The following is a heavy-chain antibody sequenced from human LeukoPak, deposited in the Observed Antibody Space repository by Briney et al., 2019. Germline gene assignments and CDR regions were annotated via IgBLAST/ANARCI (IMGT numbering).Heavy chain of an antibody. D-gene: IGHD2-2*01. CDR2: IIPSLGTA. J-gene: IGHJ4*02. V-gene: IGHV1-69*06. CDR3: ARDYDYYDY. Sequence: SVKVSCKASGGTFSSYAISWVRQAPGQGLEWMGGIIPSLGTANYAQKFKGRVTITADKSTSTAYMELSSLRSEDTAVYYCARDYDYYDYWGQGTLVTVSS. CDR1: GGTFSSYA.